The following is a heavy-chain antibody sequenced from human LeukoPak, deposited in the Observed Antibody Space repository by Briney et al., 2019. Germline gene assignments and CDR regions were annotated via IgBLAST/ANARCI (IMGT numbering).Heavy chain of an antibody. CDR1: GFTFSSYS. V-gene: IGHV3-21*01. CDR3: ARGMGVDFWSGSPPKNYYMDV. J-gene: IGHJ6*03. Sequence: PGTSLRLSCAASGFTFSSYSMNWVRQAPGKGLEWVSSISSSSSYIYYADSVKGRFTISRDNAKNSLYLQMNSLRAEDTAVYYCARGMGVDFWSGSPPKNYYMDVWGKGTTVTVSS. D-gene: IGHD3-3*01. CDR2: ISSSSSYI.